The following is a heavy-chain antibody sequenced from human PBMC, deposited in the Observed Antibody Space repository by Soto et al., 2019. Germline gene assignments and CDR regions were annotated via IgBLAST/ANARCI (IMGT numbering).Heavy chain of an antibody. J-gene: IGHJ6*02. Sequence: GESLKISCKGSGYSFTSYWIGWVRQMPGKGLEWMGIIYPGDSDTRYSPSFQGQVTISADKSISTAYLQWSSLKASDTAMYYCARRKFNYYGSGSGYYYYGMDVWGQGTTVTVSS. CDR1: GYSFTSYW. V-gene: IGHV5-51*01. CDR2: IYPGDSDT. CDR3: ARRKFNYYGSGSGYYYYGMDV. D-gene: IGHD3-10*01.